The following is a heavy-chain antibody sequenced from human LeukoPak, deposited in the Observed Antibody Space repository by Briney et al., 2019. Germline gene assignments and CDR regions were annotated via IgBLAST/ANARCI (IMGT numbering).Heavy chain of an antibody. J-gene: IGHJ4*02. CDR1: GFTFNNYA. D-gene: IGHD3-22*01. V-gene: IGHV3-23*01. CDR3: AKDLPYYDSSAFDY. CDR2: ISGSGGST. Sequence: GGSLRLSCAASGFTFNNYAMSWVRQAPGKGLEWVSAISGSGGSTYYADSVKGRFTISRDNSKNTLYLQMNSLRAEDTAVYFCAKDLPYYDSSAFDYWGQGTLVTVSS.